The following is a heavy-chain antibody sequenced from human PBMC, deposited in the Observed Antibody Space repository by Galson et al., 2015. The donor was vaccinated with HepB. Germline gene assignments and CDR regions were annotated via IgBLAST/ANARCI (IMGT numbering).Heavy chain of an antibody. J-gene: IGHJ4*02. CDR1: GGSISSSSYY. CDR2: IYYSGST. Sequence: ETLSLTCTVSGGSISSSSYYWGWIRQPPGKGLEWIGSIYYSGSTYYNPSLKSRVTISVDTSKNQFSLKLSSVTAADTAVYYCASLNGAHDYWGQGTLVTVSS. D-gene: IGHD2-8*01. V-gene: IGHV4-39*01. CDR3: ASLNGAHDY.